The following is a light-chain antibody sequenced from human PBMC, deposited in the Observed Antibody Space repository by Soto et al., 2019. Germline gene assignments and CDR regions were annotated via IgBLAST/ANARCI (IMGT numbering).Light chain of an antibody. Sequence: EIVMTQSPATLSVSPGERATLSYRACQGVRSKLAVYQQTAGQAPRLLIYGASSRATGIPARFSGRGSGTEFTLIISSLQSEDSAVYYCQQYNSWLWTFGQGTKVDI. J-gene: IGKJ1*01. CDR2: GAS. V-gene: IGKV3-15*01. CDR3: QQYNSWLWT. CDR1: QGVRSK.